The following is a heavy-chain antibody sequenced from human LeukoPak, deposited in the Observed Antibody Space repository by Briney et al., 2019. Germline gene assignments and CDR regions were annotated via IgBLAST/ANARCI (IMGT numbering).Heavy chain of an antibody. D-gene: IGHD2-15*01. CDR2: ISSGGNHN. Sequence: GGSLRLSCAASGFTFSNYGMHWVRQAPGKGLERVAVISSGGNHNYYADSVKGRFTISSDNSKNKRYLQMNSLRTEDVSLYDSASRRLYCSGSTCYSVYWVQGTLNTVSS. V-gene: IGHV3-30*03. CDR1: GFTFSNYG. CDR3: ASRRLYCSGSTCYSVY. J-gene: IGHJ4*02.